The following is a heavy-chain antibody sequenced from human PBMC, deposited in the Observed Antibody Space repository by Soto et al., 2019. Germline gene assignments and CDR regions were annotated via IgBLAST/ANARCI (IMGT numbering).Heavy chain of an antibody. Sequence: QVQLVQSGAEVKKPGASVKVSCKASGYTFTSYGISWVRQAPGQGLEWMGWISAYNGNTNYAQKLQGRVTMTTDTSTSTAYMELRSLRSDDTAVYSGARAWPAAGRASGYYYYGMDVWGQGTTVTVSS. CDR1: GYTFTSYG. J-gene: IGHJ6*02. CDR2: ISAYNGNT. D-gene: IGHD3-10*01. CDR3: ARAWPAAGRASGYYYYGMDV. V-gene: IGHV1-18*01.